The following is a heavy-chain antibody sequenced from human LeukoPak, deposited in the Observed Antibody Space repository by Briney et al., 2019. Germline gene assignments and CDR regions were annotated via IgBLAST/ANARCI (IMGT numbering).Heavy chain of an antibody. CDR2: INPNSGGT. J-gene: IGHJ4*02. CDR3: ARGKTMVYCGGDCYRFDN. CDR1: GYTFSGYY. D-gene: IGHD2-21*02. V-gene: IGHV1-2*02. Sequence: ASVKVSCKASGYTFSGYYMHGVRQAPGQGLEWVGWINPNSGGTNYAQKFQGRVTMTRDTSISTAYMELSRLLSGDTAVYYCARGKTMVYCGGDCYRFDNWGQGTLVTVSS.